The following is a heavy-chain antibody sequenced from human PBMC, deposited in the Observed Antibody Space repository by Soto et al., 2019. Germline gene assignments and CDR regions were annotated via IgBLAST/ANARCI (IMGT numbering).Heavy chain of an antibody. CDR2: INTDNGRT. CDR1: GYTFTNHA. Sequence: QVQLVQSGAEVKKPGASVKVSCKTSGYTFTNHAMYWVRQAPGQSLEWMGWINTDNGRTRYSQKFQGRVTMTRDTSAGIVYMELRSLKYEDTAVYYCARDWTLRSRSWFDPRGQGTLVTVSS. D-gene: IGHD3-10*01. CDR3: ARDWTLRSRSWFDP. J-gene: IGHJ5*02. V-gene: IGHV1-3*04.